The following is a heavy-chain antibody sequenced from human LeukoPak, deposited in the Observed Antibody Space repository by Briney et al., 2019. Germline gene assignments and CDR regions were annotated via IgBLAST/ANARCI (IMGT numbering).Heavy chain of an antibody. V-gene: IGHV3-30*04. J-gene: IGHJ4*02. CDR1: GFTFSSYA. CDR2: ISYDGSNK. CDR3: ARDVAWRQLEYYFDY. D-gene: IGHD6-13*01. Sequence: QPGGSLRLSCAASGFTFSSYAMHWVRQAPGKGLEWVAVISYDGSNKYYADSVKGRFTISRDNSKNTLYLQMNSLRAEDTAVYYCARDVAWRQLEYYFDYWGQGTLVTVSS.